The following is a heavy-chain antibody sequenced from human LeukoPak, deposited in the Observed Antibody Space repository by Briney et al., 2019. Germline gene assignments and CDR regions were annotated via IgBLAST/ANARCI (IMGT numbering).Heavy chain of an antibody. J-gene: IGHJ5*02. CDR3: ARSSWFGGRSEWRWFDP. D-gene: IGHD3-10*01. V-gene: IGHV1-18*01. CDR2: ISGYTGNT. Sequence: SVKVPCKASGYTFRSYGISWVRQDPGQALEWMGWISGYTGNTNYAQNLQGRVSMTTDTSTSTAYMELRSLRSDDTALYYCARSSWFGGRSEWRWFDPWGQGTLVSVSS. CDR1: GYTFRSYG.